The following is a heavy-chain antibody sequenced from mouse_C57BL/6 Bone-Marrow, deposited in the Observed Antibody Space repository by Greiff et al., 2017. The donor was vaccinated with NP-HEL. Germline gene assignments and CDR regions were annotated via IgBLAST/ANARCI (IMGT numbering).Heavy chain of an antibody. Sequence: EVHLVESGGGLVKPGGSLKLSCAASGFTFSDYGMHWVRQAPEKGLEWVAYISSGSSTIYYADTVTGRFTISRDNAKNTLFLQMTSLRSEDTAMYYCASFITTVPFDYWGQGTTLTVSS. CDR3: ASFITTVPFDY. D-gene: IGHD1-1*01. CDR2: ISSGSSTI. V-gene: IGHV5-17*01. CDR1: GFTFSDYG. J-gene: IGHJ2*01.